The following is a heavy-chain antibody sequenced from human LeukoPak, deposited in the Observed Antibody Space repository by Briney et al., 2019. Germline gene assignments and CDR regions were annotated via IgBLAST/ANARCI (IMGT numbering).Heavy chain of an antibody. Sequence: ASVTLSFTASGYSFISYGNSWIRLAHGPGIERMGWISAYNANTNYAQKLQGRVTMTTDTCKSTAYMELRSLRSDDTAVYYCARDGFGGYYASWGQGTLVTVS. CDR3: ARDGFGGYYAS. V-gene: IGHV1-18*01. CDR2: ISAYNANT. D-gene: IGHD3-22*01. J-gene: IGHJ5*02. CDR1: GYSFISYG.